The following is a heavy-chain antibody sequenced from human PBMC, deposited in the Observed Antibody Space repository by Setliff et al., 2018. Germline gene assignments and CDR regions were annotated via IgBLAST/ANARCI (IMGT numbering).Heavy chain of an antibody. Sequence: PGGSLRLSCAASGFTFSTYWMSWVRQAPGKGLEWVSSISSSSSYIYYADSVKGRFTISRDNAKNSLYLQMNSLRAEDTAVYYCARDLTQRLLRYFDWSSPSYYFDYWGQGTLVTVSS. CDR2: ISSSSSYI. J-gene: IGHJ4*02. V-gene: IGHV3-21*01. CDR1: GFTFSTYW. D-gene: IGHD3-9*01. CDR3: ARDLTQRLLRYFDWSSPSYYFDY.